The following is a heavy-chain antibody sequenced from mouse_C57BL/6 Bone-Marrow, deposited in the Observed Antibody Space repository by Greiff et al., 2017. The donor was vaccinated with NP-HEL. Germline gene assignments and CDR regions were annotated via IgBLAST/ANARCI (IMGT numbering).Heavy chain of an antibody. V-gene: IGHV1-22*01. Sequence: VQLQQSGPELVKPGASVKMSCKASGYTFTDYNMHWVKQSHGKSLEWIGYINPNNGGTSYNQKFKGKATLTVNKSSSTAYMQLSSLTYEDSAVYYCARLPPYYAMDYWGQGTSVTVSS. J-gene: IGHJ4*01. CDR2: INPNNGGT. CDR3: ARLPPYYAMDY. CDR1: GYTFTDYN.